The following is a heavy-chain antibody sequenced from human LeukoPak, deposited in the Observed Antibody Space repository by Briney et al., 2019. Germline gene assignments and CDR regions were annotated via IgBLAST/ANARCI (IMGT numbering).Heavy chain of an antibody. J-gene: IGHJ4*02. CDR2: ISSSSSSI. V-gene: IGHV3-48*04. D-gene: IGHD4-17*01. CDR1: GFTFSTFS. Sequence: PGGSLRLSCAASGFTFSTFSMNWVRQAPGKGLEWVSYISSSSSSIHYADSVKGRFTISRDNAKNSLYLQMNSLRAEDTAVYYCARDRGHDYGDYGDYWGQGTLVTVSS. CDR3: ARDRGHDYGDYGDY.